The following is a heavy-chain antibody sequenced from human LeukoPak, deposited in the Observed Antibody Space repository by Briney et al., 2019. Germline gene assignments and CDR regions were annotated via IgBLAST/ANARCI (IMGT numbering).Heavy chain of an antibody. CDR1: GFTFSSYS. D-gene: IGHD2-2*01. J-gene: IGHJ3*02. CDR2: ISSSGSNI. V-gene: IGHV3-48*04. CDR3: ARDIKGQYQDAFDI. Sequence: GGSLRLSCAASGFTFSSYSMNWVRQAPGKGLEWVSYISSSGSNIKYADSVKGRFTTSRGNAKNSVYLQMNSLRAEDTAVYYCARDIKGQYQDAFDIWGQGTMVTVSS.